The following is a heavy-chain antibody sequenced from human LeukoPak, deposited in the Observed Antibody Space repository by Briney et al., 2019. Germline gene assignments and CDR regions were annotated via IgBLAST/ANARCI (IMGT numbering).Heavy chain of an antibody. CDR2: ISSSSSYI. Sequence: GGSLRLSCAASGFTFSSYSMNWVRQAPGKGLEWVSSISSSSSYIYYADSVKGRFTISRDSAKNSLYLQMNSLRAEDTAVYYCARGVYPSGWYGDYWGRGTLVTVSS. CDR3: ARGVYPSGWYGDY. J-gene: IGHJ4*02. V-gene: IGHV3-21*01. D-gene: IGHD6-19*01. CDR1: GFTFSSYS.